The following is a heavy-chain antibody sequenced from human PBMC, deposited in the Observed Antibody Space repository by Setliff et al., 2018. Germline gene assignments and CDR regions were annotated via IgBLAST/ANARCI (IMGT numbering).Heavy chain of an antibody. J-gene: IGHJ6*03. CDR2: IIPIPGIA. CDR3: ARDRAARPPNSYYYYMDV. V-gene: IGHV1-69*10. CDR1: GGTFSSYA. Sequence: GASVKVSCKASGGTFSSYAISWVRQAPGQRLEWMGGIIPIPGIANYAQKFQGRVTITTDESTSTAYVELSSLRSEDTAVYYCARDRAARPPNSYYYYMDVWGKGTTVTVSS. D-gene: IGHD6-6*01.